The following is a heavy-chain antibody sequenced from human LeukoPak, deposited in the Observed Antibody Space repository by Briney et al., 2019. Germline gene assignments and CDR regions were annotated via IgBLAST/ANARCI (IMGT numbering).Heavy chain of an antibody. Sequence: SETLSLTCTVSGYSISRGYSWGWIRQPPGKGLEWIGNIYHSGSTNYSPSLKSRVTISVDTSKNQFSLKLSSVTAADTAVYYCARGRYYGSGSYYKEAYYYYYYMDVWGKGTTVTISS. CDR2: IYHSGST. V-gene: IGHV4-38-2*02. CDR1: GYSISRGYS. J-gene: IGHJ6*03. CDR3: ARGRYYGSGSYYKEAYYYYYYMDV. D-gene: IGHD3-10*01.